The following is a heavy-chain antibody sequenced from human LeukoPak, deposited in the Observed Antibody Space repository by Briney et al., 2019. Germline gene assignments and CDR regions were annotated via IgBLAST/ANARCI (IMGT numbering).Heavy chain of an antibody. V-gene: IGHV4-34*01. D-gene: IGHD4-17*01. CDR2: INHSGST. CDR1: GGSFSGYY. CDR3: ASRPNYGDYVYRFDP. J-gene: IGHJ5*02. Sequence: SETLSLTCAVYGGSFSGYYWSWIRQPPGKGLEWIGEINHSGSTSYNPSLKSRVTISVDTSKNQFSLKLSSVTAADTAVYYCASRPNYGDYVYRFDPWGQGTLVTVSS.